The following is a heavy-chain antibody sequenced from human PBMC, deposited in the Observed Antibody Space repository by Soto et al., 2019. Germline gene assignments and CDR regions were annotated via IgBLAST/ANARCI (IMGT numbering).Heavy chain of an antibody. D-gene: IGHD6-13*01. CDR1: GGSISSYY. Sequence: SETLSLTCTVSGGSISSYYWSWIRQPPGKGLEWIGYIYYSGSTNYNPSLKSRVTISVDTSKNQFSLKLSSVTAADTAVYYCERGDKGSSCYWFDPWGQGTLVTVSS. J-gene: IGHJ5*02. V-gene: IGHV4-59*01. CDR2: IYYSGST. CDR3: ERGDKGSSCYWFDP.